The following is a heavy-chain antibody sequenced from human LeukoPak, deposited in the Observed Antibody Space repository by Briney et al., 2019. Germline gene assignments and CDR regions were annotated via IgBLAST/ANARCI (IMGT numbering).Heavy chain of an antibody. Sequence: SETLSLTCAVYGGSFSGYYWSWIRQPPGKGLEWFGEINHSGSTNYNPSLKSRVTISVDTSKNQFSLKLSSVTAADTAVYYCARVPALTSEGWFDPWGQGTLVTVSS. J-gene: IGHJ5*02. CDR1: GGSFSGYY. CDR3: ARVPALTSEGWFDP. D-gene: IGHD3-16*01. V-gene: IGHV4-34*01. CDR2: INHSGST.